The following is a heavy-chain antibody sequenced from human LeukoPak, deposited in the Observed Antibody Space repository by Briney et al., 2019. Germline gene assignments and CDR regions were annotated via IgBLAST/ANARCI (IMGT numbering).Heavy chain of an antibody. V-gene: IGHV3-23*01. CDR2: ISGSGGST. J-gene: IGHJ4*02. D-gene: IGHD2-21*02. CDR3: AKDYHIVVVTAIPLDY. CDR1: GFTFSSYA. Sequence: GGSLRLSCAASGFTFSSYAMSWVRQAPGKGLEWVSAISGSGGSTYHADSVKGRFTISRDNSKNTLYLQMNSLRAEDTAVYYCAKDYHIVVVTAIPLDYWGQGTLDTVSS.